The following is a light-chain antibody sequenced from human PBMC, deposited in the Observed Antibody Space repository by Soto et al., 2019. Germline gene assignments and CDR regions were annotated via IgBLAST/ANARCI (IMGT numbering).Light chain of an antibody. CDR3: QQYGSSSWT. CDR2: GAS. V-gene: IGKV3-20*01. Sequence: EIVLTQSPGTLSLSPGERATLSCRASQSISSSSLAWYHQKPGQAPRLLIYGASSRATGIPDRFSGSGSGTDFTLTISRLEPEDFAVYYCQQYGSSSWTFGQGTKVEIK. CDR1: QSISSSS. J-gene: IGKJ1*01.